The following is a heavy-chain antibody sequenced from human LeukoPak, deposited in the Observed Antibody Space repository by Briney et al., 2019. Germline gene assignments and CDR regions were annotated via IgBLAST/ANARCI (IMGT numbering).Heavy chain of an antibody. CDR2: ISSSSSYI. D-gene: IGHD3-22*01. CDR1: GFTFSNYA. CDR3: ARQARYYYDSSGPWYFDY. V-gene: IGHV3-21*01. Sequence: GGSLRLSCAASGFTFSNYAMSWVRQAPGKGLEWVSSISSSSSYIYYADSVKGRFTISRDNAKNSLYLQMNSLRAEDTAVYYCARQARYYYDSSGPWYFDYWGQGTLVTVSS. J-gene: IGHJ4*02.